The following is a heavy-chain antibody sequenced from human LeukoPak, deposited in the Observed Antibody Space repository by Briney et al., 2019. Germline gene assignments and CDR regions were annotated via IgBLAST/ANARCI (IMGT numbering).Heavy chain of an antibody. V-gene: IGHV3-23*01. J-gene: IGHJ4*02. CDR1: ACTLSRYA. CDR2: RSGSGGRT. D-gene: IGHD1-26*01. Sequence: GGSLRLSCAASACTLSRYAMICGLQAPGNGLEWFSARSGSGGRTYYADSVKGRFTISRDNSKNLLSLQMNSVRAEDTAVYYCAKDHGELLSLYYFDSWGQGTLVTVSS. CDR3: AKDHGELLSLYYFDS.